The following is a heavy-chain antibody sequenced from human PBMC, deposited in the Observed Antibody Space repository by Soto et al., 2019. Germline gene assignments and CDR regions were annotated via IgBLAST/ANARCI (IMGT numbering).Heavy chain of an antibody. D-gene: IGHD5-18*01. V-gene: IGHV1-18*01. CDR1: GYTFTNYG. J-gene: IGHJ6*02. CDR2: INTYNGNT. CDR3: ARVGIQPYYYYGMDV. Sequence: ASVKVSCKASGYTFTNYGISWVRQAPGQGLEWMGWINTYNGNTNHTQKLQGRVTMTTDTSTSTAYMELRSLRSEDTAVYYCARVGIQPYYYYGMDVWGQGTTVTVSS.